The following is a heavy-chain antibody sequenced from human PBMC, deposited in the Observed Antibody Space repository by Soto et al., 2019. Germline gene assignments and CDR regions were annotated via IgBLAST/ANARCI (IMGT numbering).Heavy chain of an antibody. Sequence: GGSLRLSCAASGFTFSSYWMSWVRQAPGKGLEWVANIKQDGSEKYYVDSVKGRFTISRDNAKNSLYLQMNSLRAEDTAVYYCARDSPFDYGNYFLNYYYYYGMDVWGQGTTVTVSS. CDR1: GFTFSSYW. V-gene: IGHV3-7*03. CDR2: IKQDGSEK. J-gene: IGHJ6*02. D-gene: IGHD4-17*01. CDR3: ARDSPFDYGNYFLNYYYYYGMDV.